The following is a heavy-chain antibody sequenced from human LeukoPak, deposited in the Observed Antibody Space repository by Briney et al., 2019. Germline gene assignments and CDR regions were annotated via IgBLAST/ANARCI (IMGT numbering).Heavy chain of an antibody. J-gene: IGHJ5*02. V-gene: IGHV5-51*01. D-gene: IGHD6-6*01. CDR3: ARQLRESITANWFDP. CDR1: GYSFSTYW. CDR2: IYPYDSDT. Sequence: GESLKISCKGSGYSFSTYWIAWVRQMPGKGLEWTGIIYPYDSDTRYSPSFQGQVTISADKSISTAYLQWSSLRASDTAMYYCARQLRESITANWFDPWGQGTQVTVYS.